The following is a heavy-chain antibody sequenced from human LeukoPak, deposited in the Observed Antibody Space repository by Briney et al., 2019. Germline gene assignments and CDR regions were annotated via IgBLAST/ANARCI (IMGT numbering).Heavy chain of an antibody. CDR1: GGSISSYY. V-gene: IGHV4-59*01. D-gene: IGHD6-6*01. CDR2: IYYSGST. J-gene: IGHJ4*02. Sequence: SETLSLTCTVSGGSISSYYWSWIRQPPGKGLEWIGYIYYSGSTYYNPSLKSRVTISVDTSKNQFSLKLSSVTAADTAVYYCARWSSSSGLFDYWGQGTLVTVSS. CDR3: ARWSSSSGLFDY.